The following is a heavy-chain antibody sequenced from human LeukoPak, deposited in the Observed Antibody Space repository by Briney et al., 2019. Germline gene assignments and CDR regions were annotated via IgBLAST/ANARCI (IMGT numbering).Heavy chain of an antibody. D-gene: IGHD1-14*01. CDR1: GGSISTYY. V-gene: IGHV4-59*01. J-gene: IGHJ3*02. Sequence: PSETLSLTCTVSGGSISTYYWSWIRQPPGKRLEWIGYVYYSGNTNYNPSLQSPVTISVDTSKNQFSLNLNSVTAADTALYYCARVGTFAFDIWGQGTMVTVSS. CDR2: VYYSGNT. CDR3: ARVGTFAFDI.